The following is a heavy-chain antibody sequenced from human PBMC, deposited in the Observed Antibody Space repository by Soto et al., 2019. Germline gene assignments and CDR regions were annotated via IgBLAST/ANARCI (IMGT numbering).Heavy chain of an antibody. V-gene: IGHV3-74*01. Sequence: EVQLVESGGGLVQPGGSLRLSCAASGFTFFAYWIHWVRQVPGKGLVWFSRINSDGSHTSYADSVRGRFTISRDNSKTKVYLQMYSLTAEDTAVYYCAKEGGYGDYAGENCFDSWGQGSLVTVSS. CDR3: AKEGGYGDYAGENCFDS. D-gene: IGHD4-17*01. J-gene: IGHJ5*01. CDR2: INSDGSHT. CDR1: GFTFFAYW.